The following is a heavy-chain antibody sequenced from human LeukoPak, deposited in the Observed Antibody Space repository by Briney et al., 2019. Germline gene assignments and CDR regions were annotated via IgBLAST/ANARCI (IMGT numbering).Heavy chain of an antibody. J-gene: IGHJ3*02. Sequence: PSETLSLTCAVYGGSFSGYYWSWIRQPPGKGLEWIGEIKHSGSTNYNPSLKSRVTISVDTSKNQFSLKLSSVTAADTAVYFCARPYYDTSGRDAFDIWGQGTMVTVSS. CDR3: ARPYYDTSGRDAFDI. V-gene: IGHV4-34*01. D-gene: IGHD3-22*01. CDR2: IKHSGST. CDR1: GGSFSGYY.